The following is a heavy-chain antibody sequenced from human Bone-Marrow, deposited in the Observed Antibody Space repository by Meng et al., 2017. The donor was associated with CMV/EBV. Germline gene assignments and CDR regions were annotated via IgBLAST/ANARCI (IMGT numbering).Heavy chain of an antibody. CDR2: ISYDGSNK. CDR3: FRDSGYYYNDY. V-gene: IGHV3-30-3*01. Sequence: GESLKISCAASGFTFSSYAMHWVRRAPGKGMEWVAVISYDGSNKYYADSVKGRFTIPRDNSKKTLYLEMNSLKTEDSAVYYCFRDSGYYYNDYWGQGTLVTVSS. CDR1: GFTFSSYA. D-gene: IGHD5-12*01. J-gene: IGHJ4*02.